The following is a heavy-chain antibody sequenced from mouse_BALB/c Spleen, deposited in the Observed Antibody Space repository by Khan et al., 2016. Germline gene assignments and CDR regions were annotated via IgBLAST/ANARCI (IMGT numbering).Heavy chain of an antibody. CDR2: IWRGGST. J-gene: IGHJ4*01. D-gene: IGHD2-4*01. CDR3: AKSNYDVGYYAMDY. CDR1: GFSLTSYG. V-gene: IGHV2-5-1*01. Sequence: VQLKQSGPSLVQPSQSLSITCTVSGFSLTSYGVHWVRQSPGKGLEWLGVIWRGGSTDYNAAFMSRLSITKDNSKSQVFFKMNSLQADDTAIYYCAKSNYDVGYYAMDYWGQGTSVTVSS.